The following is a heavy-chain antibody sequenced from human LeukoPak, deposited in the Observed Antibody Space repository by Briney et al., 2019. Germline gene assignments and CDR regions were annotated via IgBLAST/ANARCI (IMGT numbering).Heavy chain of an antibody. J-gene: IGHJ4*02. D-gene: IGHD2-15*01. CDR1: GFSFSSYS. Sequence: GGLRLSFAASGFSFSSYSMSWVRQAPGKGREWVANIKQDGSEKYYVDSVKGRFTISRDNAKNSLYLQMNSLRAEDTAVYYCARDEGGGTLDYWGQGTLVTVSS. V-gene: IGHV3-7*01. CDR2: IKQDGSEK. CDR3: ARDEGGGTLDY.